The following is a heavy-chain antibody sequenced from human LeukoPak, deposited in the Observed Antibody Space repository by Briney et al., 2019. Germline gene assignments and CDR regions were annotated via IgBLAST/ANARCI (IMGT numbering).Heavy chain of an antibody. CDR1: GFSFSSYG. CDR3: ARDRYSGFDY. V-gene: IGHV3-33*01. D-gene: IGHD3-16*02. J-gene: IGHJ4*02. CDR2: IWCDGSIK. Sequence: GGSLRLSCAVSGFSFSSYGMHWVRQATGKGLEWVAVIWCDGSIKYYADSVKGRFIISRDNSKDTLYLQMNSLRAEDTAVYYCARDRYSGFDYWGQGTLVTVSS.